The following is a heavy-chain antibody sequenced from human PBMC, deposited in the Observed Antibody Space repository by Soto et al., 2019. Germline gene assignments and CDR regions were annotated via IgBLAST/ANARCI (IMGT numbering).Heavy chain of an antibody. D-gene: IGHD3-16*02. CDR2: ISGNSGNT. CDR3: AVVDVIPLIYSFSPY. J-gene: IGHJ1*01. V-gene: IGHV3-23*01. Sequence: HPGGSLGLACAASGFTFSNYAMTWVRQAPGKGLERVSAISGNSGNTFYAGSVKGRFTISRDNSKNSLYLQMNSLSAEDTALYYCAVVDVIPLIYSFSPYWGKGTRVPVTP. CDR1: GFTFSNYA.